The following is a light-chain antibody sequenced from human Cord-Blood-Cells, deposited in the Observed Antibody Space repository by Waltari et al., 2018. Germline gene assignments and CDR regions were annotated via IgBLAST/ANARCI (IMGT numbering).Light chain of an antibody. CDR1: SSDVGGSNY. V-gene: IGLV2-11*01. CDR3: CSYAGSYTWV. Sequence: QSALTQPRSVSGSPGQSVTISCTGPSSDVGGSNYVSWYQQHPSKAPKLMLYDVSKRPSGVPDRFSGSKSGNTASLTISGLQAEDEADYYCCSYAGSYTWVFGGGTKLTVL. J-gene: IGLJ3*02. CDR2: DVS.